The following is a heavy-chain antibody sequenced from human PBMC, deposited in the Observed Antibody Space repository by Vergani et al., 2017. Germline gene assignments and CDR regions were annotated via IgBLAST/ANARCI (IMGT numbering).Heavy chain of an antibody. V-gene: IGHV1-24*01. D-gene: IGHD5-12*01. CDR3: SDDTAVYYCARNSAYDQEALDY. J-gene: IGHJ4*02. Sequence: QVQLVQSGAEVKKPGASVKVSCKVSGYTLTELSMHWVRQAPGKGLEWMGGFDPEDGETIYAQTFQGRVTMTRDTSISTAYMELGRLRSDDTLSRLRSDDTAVYYCARNSAYDQEALDYWGQGTLVTVSS. CDR1: GYTLTELS. CDR2: FDPEDGET.